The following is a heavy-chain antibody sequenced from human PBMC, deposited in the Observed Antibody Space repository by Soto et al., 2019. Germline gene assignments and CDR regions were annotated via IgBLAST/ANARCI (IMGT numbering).Heavy chain of an antibody. J-gene: IGHJ4*02. V-gene: IGHV3-73*01. D-gene: IGHD6-19*01. Sequence: WGTLRLSCAASGFTFGGSAMHWVRQASGKGLEWVGHIRSKTNSYATAYAESVKGRFTISRDDSMNTAYLQMNSLKTEDTAVYFSTRQTDAVQWLVVPTDYNFDYWGQGTLVTVSS. CDR3: TRQTDAVQWLVVPTDYNFDY. CDR2: IRSKTNSYAT. CDR1: GFTFGGSA.